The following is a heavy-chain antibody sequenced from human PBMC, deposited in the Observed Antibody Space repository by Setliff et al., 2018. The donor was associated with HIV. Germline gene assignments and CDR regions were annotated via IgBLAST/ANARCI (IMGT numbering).Heavy chain of an antibody. D-gene: IGHD1-26*01. CDR3: ARRIIVGAISDVFDI. J-gene: IGHJ3*02. CDR1: GASISGINYY. CDR2: IKDTGAT. Sequence: SETLSLTCSVSGASISGINYYWTWIRQPAGKGLEWLGHIKDTGATNYSPSLKSRVTMSIDTSNKQFSLKLSSVAAADTAVYYCARRIIVGAISDVFDIWGQGTLVAVSS. V-gene: IGHV4-61*09.